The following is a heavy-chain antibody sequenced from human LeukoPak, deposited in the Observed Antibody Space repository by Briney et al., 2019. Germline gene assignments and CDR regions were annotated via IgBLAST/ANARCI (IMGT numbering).Heavy chain of an antibody. D-gene: IGHD3-10*01. CDR1: GGSISSGDFC. J-gene: IGHJ6*01. V-gene: IGHV4-30-4*01. Sequence: SETLSLTCTVSGGSISSGDFCWSWIRQPPGKDLEWIAYIYYSGSTYYNPSLKSRVTISVDTSKNQFSLKLSSVTAADTAVYYCARVGVLLWFGELSRTEYYYYGMDVWGQGILVTVSP. CDR2: IYYSGST. CDR3: ARVGVLLWFGELSRTEYYYYGMDV.